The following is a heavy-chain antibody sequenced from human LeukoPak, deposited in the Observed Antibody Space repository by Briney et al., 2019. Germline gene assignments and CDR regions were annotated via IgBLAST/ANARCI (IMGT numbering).Heavy chain of an antibody. J-gene: IGHJ4*02. Sequence: SETLSLTCTVSGGSISSYYWSWIRQPPGKGLEWIGYIYYSGSTNYNPSLKSRVTISVDTSKNQFSLKLSSVTAADTAVYYCARVDYGGDYFDYWGQGILVTVSS. CDR1: GGSISSYY. CDR3: ARVDYGGDYFDY. D-gene: IGHD4-17*01. V-gene: IGHV4-59*01. CDR2: IYYSGST.